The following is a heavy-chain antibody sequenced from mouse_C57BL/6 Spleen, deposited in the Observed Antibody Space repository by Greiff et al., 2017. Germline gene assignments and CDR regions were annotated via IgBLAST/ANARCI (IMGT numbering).Heavy chain of an antibody. Sequence: VQLKESGAELVKPGASVKLSCTASGFNIKDYYMHWVKQRTEQGLECIGRIDPEDGETTYAPKFQGKATITADTSSNTAYLQLSSLTSEDTAVYYCARSEIYGNYPWYFDVWGTGTTVTVSS. CDR2: IDPEDGET. V-gene: IGHV14-2*01. CDR1: GFNIKDYY. D-gene: IGHD2-1*01. CDR3: ARSEIYGNYPWYFDV. J-gene: IGHJ1*03.